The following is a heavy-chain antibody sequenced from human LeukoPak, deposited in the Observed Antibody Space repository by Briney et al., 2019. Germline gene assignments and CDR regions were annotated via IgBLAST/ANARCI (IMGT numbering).Heavy chain of an antibody. CDR1: GYIFTDYW. J-gene: IGHJ3*02. V-gene: IGHV5-51*01. Sequence: GESLKISCKGSGYIFTDYWIGWVRQMPGKGLEWMGIIYPCDSDTRYSPSFQGQVTISADKSISTAYLQWSSLKASDTAMYYCASRYCSGGSCSDALDIWGQGTMVTVSS. CDR3: ASRYCSGGSCSDALDI. CDR2: IYPCDSDT. D-gene: IGHD2-15*01.